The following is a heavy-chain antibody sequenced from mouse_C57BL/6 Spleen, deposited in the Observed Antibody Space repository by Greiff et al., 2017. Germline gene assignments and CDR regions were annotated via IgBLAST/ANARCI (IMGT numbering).Heavy chain of an antibody. Sequence: QVQLKESGPELVKPGASVKTSCKASGYAFSSSWMNWVKQRPGKGLEWIGRIYPGDGDTNYNGKFKGKATLTADKSSSTAYMQLSSLTSEDSAVYFCAREGVLRYPWYFDVWGTGTTVTVSS. CDR3: AREGVLRYPWYFDV. D-gene: IGHD1-1*01. V-gene: IGHV1-82*01. CDR2: IYPGDGDT. CDR1: GYAFSSSW. J-gene: IGHJ1*03.